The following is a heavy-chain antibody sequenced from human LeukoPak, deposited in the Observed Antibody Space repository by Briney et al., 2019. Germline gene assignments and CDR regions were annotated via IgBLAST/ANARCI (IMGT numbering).Heavy chain of an antibody. CDR3: ARDQGRWLVRTFDY. V-gene: IGHV4-59*12. CDR1: GGSISSYC. J-gene: IGHJ4*02. CDR2: IYYSGST. Sequence: LETLSLTCTVSGGSISSYCWSWIRQPPGKGLEWIGNIYYSGSTYYNPSLKSRVTISVDTSKNQFSLKLSSVTAADTAVYYCARDQGRWLVRTFDYWGQGTLVTVSS. D-gene: IGHD6-19*01.